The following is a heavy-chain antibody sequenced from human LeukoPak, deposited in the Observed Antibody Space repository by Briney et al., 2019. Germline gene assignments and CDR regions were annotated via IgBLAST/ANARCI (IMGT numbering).Heavy chain of an antibody. Sequence: SETLSLTCTVSGGSISSGSYYWSWIRQPAGKGLEWIGRIYTSGSTNYNPSLKSRVTISVDTSKNQFSLKLSSVTAADTAVYYCANRAGYDAFDIWGQGTMVTFSS. CDR3: ANRAGYDAFDI. V-gene: IGHV4-61*02. J-gene: IGHJ3*02. D-gene: IGHD3-9*01. CDR2: IYTSGST. CDR1: GGSISSGSYY.